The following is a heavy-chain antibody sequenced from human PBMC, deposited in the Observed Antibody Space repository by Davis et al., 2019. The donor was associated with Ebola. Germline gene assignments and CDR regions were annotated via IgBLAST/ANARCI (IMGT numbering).Heavy chain of an antibody. D-gene: IGHD3-10*01. V-gene: IGHV1-46*01. CDR2: INPSGGST. Sequence: AASVKVSCKASGYTFTSYYMHWVRQAPGQGLEWMGIINPSGGSTSYAQKFQGRVTMTTDTSTSTAYMELRSLRSDDTAGDYCARGWFGELVYYYGMDVWGKGTTVTVSS. J-gene: IGHJ6*04. CDR3: ARGWFGELVYYYGMDV. CDR1: GYTFTSYY.